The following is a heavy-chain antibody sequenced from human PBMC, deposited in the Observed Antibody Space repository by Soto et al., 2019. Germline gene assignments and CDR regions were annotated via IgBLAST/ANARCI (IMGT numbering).Heavy chain of an antibody. CDR2: IWYDGSQN. CDR3: ARDSSSGVYDFDI. D-gene: IGHD6-19*01. J-gene: IGHJ3*02. V-gene: IGHV3-33*01. Sequence: QVQLVESGGGVVQPGRSLRLSCAASGFTFSNYGMHWVRQAPGKGLEWVAIIWYDGSQNYYADSVKGRFTISRDNSKDTLFLQMNSLRTEDTAVYYCARDSSSGVYDFDIWGNGTMVTVSS. CDR1: GFTFSNYG.